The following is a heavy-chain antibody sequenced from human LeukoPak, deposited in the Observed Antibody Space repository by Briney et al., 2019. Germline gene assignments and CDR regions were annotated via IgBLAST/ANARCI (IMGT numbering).Heavy chain of an antibody. J-gene: IGHJ4*02. Sequence: PSETLSLTCTVSGGSISSSSYYWGWIRQPPGKGLEWIGSIYYSGSTYYNPSLKNRVTISVDTSKNQFSLKLSSVTAADTAVYYCARETAAAGMEPDWGQGTLVTVSS. CDR2: IYYSGST. V-gene: IGHV4-39*07. D-gene: IGHD6-13*01. CDR3: ARETAAAGMEPD. CDR1: GGSISSSSYY.